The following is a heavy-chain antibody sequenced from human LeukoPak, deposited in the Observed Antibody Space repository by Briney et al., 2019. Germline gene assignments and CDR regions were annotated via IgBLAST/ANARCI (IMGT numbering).Heavy chain of an antibody. CDR3: ARSKYCSGGCWYDFDY. V-gene: IGHV3-21*01. D-gene: IGHD2-15*01. CDR2: ISSSSSYI. Sequence: PGGSLRLSCAASGFTFSSYSMNWVRQAPGKGLEWVSSISSSSSYIYYADSVKGRFTISRDNAKNSLYLQMTSLGAEDTAVYYCARSKYCSGGCWYDFDYWGQGTLVTVSS. CDR1: GFTFSSYS. J-gene: IGHJ4*02.